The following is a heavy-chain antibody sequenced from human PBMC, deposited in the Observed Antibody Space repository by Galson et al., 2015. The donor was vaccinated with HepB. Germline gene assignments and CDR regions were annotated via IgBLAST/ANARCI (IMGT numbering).Heavy chain of an antibody. V-gene: IGHV3-21*01. CDR3: AREPAFYDILTGYPLGYYGMDV. J-gene: IGHJ6*02. CDR2: ISSSSSYI. Sequence: SLRLSCAASGFTFSSYSMNWVRQAPGKGLEWVSSISSSSSYIYYADSVKGRFTISRDNAKNSLYLQMNSLRAEDTAVYYCAREPAFYDILTGYPLGYYGMDVWGQGTTVTVSS. D-gene: IGHD3-9*01. CDR1: GFTFSSYS.